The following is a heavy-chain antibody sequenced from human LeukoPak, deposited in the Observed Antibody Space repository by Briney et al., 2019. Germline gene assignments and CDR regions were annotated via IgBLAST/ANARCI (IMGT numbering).Heavy chain of an antibody. V-gene: IGHV3-48*04. CDR1: GFTFSSYS. CDR3: ARERGVRENKFDY. Sequence: PGGSLRLSCAASGFTFSSYSMNWVRQAPGKGLEWVSYISSSGSTIYYADSVKGRFTISRDNAKNSLYLQMNSLRAEDTAVYYCARERGVRENKFDYWGQGTLVTVSS. CDR2: ISSSGSTI. J-gene: IGHJ4*02. D-gene: IGHD3-10*01.